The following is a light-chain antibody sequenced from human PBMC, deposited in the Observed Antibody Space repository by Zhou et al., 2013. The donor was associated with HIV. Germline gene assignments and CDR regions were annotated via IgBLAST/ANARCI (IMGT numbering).Light chain of an antibody. Sequence: QPALTQPASVSGSPGQSIAISCTGTSSDVGRYNRVSWYQQPPGTAPKLMIYEVSNRPSGVPDRFSGSKSGNTASLTISGLQAEDEADYYCTSYSSSSTLYVFGTGTKVTVL. CDR3: TSYSSSSTLYV. CDR1: SSDVGRYNR. J-gene: IGLJ1*01. CDR2: EVS. V-gene: IGLV2-18*02.